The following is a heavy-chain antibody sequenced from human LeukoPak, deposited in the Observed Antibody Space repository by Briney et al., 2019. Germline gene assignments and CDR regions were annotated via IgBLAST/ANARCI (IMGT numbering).Heavy chain of an antibody. CDR3: ARDQHTAAWQLVPDY. CDR1: GFTFSSYA. Sequence: PGGSLRLSCAASGFTFSSYAMHWVRQAPGKGLEWVAVISYDGSNKYYADSVKGRFTISRDNSKNTLYLQMNSLRAEDTAVYYCARDQHTAAWQLVPDYWGQGTLVTVSS. CDR2: ISYDGSNK. V-gene: IGHV3-30-3*01. D-gene: IGHD6-6*01. J-gene: IGHJ4*02.